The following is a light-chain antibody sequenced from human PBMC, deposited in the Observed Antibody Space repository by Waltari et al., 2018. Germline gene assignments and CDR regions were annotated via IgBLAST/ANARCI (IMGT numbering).Light chain of an antibody. CDR1: QSISIW. CDR2: KAS. V-gene: IGKV1-5*03. CDR3: QQYNRYSWT. J-gene: IGKJ1*01. Sequence: DLQMPQSPSTVSASVGDRVTITGRASQSISIWLAWYQQKPGKAPKLLIYKASSLESGVPSRFSGSGSGTEFTLTISSLQPDDFATYYCQQYNRYSWTFGQGTKVEIK.